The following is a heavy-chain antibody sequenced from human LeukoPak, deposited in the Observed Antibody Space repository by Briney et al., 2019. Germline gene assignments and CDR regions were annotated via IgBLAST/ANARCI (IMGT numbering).Heavy chain of an antibody. J-gene: IGHJ4*02. CDR2: IKRKTDGETT. V-gene: IGHV3-15*01. D-gene: IGHD3-16*01. CDR3: ATASSGLFY. CDR1: GLTFSNAW. Sequence: GGSLRLSCAASGLTFSNAWMSWVRQAPGEGLEWVGRIKRKTDGETTEYVAPVKGRFTISRDDSKNTLNPQMNSLKTEDTGVYYCATASSGLFYWGQGTLVTVSS.